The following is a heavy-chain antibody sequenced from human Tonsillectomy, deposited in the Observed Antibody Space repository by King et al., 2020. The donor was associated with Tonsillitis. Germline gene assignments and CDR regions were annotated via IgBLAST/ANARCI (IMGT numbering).Heavy chain of an antibody. J-gene: IGHJ5*02. CDR3: ARRITFGELVVSDWFDP. D-gene: IGHD3-16*02. Sequence: VQLQQWGAGLLKPSETLSLTCAVYDESFSSYYWSWIRQSPGKGLEWIGEVNYSGSTNYNWSLKSRVTISVDTSKSQFSLRLNSVTASDTAVYYCARRITFGELVVSDWFDPWGQGALVTVSS. CDR1: DESFSSYY. CDR2: VNYSGST. V-gene: IGHV4-34*01.